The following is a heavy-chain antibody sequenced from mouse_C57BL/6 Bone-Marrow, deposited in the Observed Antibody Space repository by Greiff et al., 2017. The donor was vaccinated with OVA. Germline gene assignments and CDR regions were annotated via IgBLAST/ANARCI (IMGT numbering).Heavy chain of an antibody. CDR1: GYTFTSYW. D-gene: IGHD2-3*01. J-gene: IGHJ4*01. CDR3: ARDGYYEGVYMDY. V-gene: IGHV1-53*01. CDR2: INPSNGGT. Sequence: VQLQQSGTELVKPGASVKLSCKASGYTFTSYWMHWVKQRPGQGLEWIGNINPSNGGTNYNEKFKSKATLTVDKSSSTAYMQLSSLTSEDSAVYYCARDGYYEGVYMDYWGQGTSVTVSS.